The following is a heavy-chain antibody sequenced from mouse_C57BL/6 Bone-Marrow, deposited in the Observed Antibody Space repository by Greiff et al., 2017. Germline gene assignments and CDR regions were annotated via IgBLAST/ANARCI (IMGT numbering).Heavy chain of an antibody. J-gene: IGHJ2*01. CDR2: ISSGSSTI. CDR3: ARGHFDY. Sequence: EVQLVESGGGLVKPGGSLKLSCAASGFTFSDYGMHWVRQAPETGLEWVAYISSGSSTIYYADTVKGRFTISRDNAKNTLFLQMTSLRSEDTAMYYCARGHFDYWGQGTTLTVSS. V-gene: IGHV5-17*01. CDR1: GFTFSDYG.